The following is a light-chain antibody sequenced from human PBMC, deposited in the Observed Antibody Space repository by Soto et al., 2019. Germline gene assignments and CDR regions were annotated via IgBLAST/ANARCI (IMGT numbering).Light chain of an antibody. V-gene: IGLV2-14*01. Sequence: QSVLTQPASVSGSPGQSITISCTGTSSDVGGYNYVSWYQQHPGKAPKLTIYEVSNRPSGVSNRFSGSKSGNTASLTISGLQAEDEADYYCSSYTSFSSRVFGTGTKLTVL. CDR1: SSDVGGYNY. CDR2: EVS. J-gene: IGLJ1*01. CDR3: SSYTSFSSRV.